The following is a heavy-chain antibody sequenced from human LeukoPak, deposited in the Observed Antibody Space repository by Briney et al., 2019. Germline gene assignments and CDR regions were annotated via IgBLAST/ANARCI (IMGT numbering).Heavy chain of an antibody. Sequence: PGGSLRLSCAASGFTVSSNYMSWVRQGPGKGLEWVSVLYSGGTTYYADSVRGRFTISRDNSKNTLYLQMNSLRAEDTAVYHCARHSGAVEGKLAWGFGLGTSSPGFFEFWSHGTLVTVSS. D-gene: IGHD3-16*01. V-gene: IGHV3-53*01. CDR1: GFTVSSNY. CDR3: ARHSGAVEGKLAWGFGLGTSSPGFFEF. J-gene: IGHJ4*01. CDR2: LYSGGTT.